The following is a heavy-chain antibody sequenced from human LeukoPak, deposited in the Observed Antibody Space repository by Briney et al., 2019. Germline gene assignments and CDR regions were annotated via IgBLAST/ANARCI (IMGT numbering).Heavy chain of an antibody. V-gene: IGHV3-21*01. CDR3: ARAGYSSSWYSDVDDY. CDR2: ISSSSSYI. J-gene: IGHJ4*02. CDR1: GFTSSSYS. D-gene: IGHD6-13*01. Sequence: GGSLRLSCAASGFTSSSYSMNWARQAPGKGLEWVSSISSSSSYIYYADSVKGRFTISRDNAKNSLYLQMNSLRAEDTAVYYCARAGYSSSWYSDVDDYWGQGTLVTVSS.